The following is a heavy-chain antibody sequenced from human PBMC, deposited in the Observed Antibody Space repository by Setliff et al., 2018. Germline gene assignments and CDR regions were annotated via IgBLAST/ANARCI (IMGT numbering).Heavy chain of an antibody. CDR2: IHGTEGT. V-gene: IGHV4-61*09. CDR1: DGSLYSGNYY. CDR3: GRGYYNGRGYYYLPCSFDS. Sequence: SETLSLTCTVSDGSLYSGNYYWTWIRQPAGKALEWIGHIHGTEGTHYNPSLESRVTISRDKSPNQFSLMLRSVTAADTALYYCGRGYYNGRGYYYLPCSFDSWGGGIVVPVSS. J-gene: IGHJ4*02. D-gene: IGHD3-10*01.